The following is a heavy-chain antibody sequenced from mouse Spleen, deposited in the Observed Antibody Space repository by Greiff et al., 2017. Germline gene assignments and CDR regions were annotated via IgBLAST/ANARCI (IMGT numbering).Heavy chain of an antibody. CDR2: ISSGGSYT. V-gene: IGHV5-9-3*01. Sequence: EVKLMESGGGLVKPGGSLKLSCAASGFTFSSYAMSWVRQTPEKRLEWVATISSGGSYTYYPDSVKGRFTIFRDNAKNTLYLQMSSLRSEDTAMYYCARHGTVVEYWDFDVWGAGTTVTVSS. CDR3: ARHGTVVEYWDFDV. J-gene: IGHJ1*01. CDR1: GFTFSSYA. D-gene: IGHD1-1*01.